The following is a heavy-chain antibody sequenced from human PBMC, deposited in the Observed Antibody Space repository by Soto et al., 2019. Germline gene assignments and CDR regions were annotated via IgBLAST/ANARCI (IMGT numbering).Heavy chain of an antibody. CDR3: AKGPRFYYDSSGYFDY. V-gene: IGHV3-9*01. J-gene: IGHJ4*02. CDR1: GFTFDDYA. CDR2: ITWNSDNM. D-gene: IGHD3-22*01. Sequence: EVQLVESGGGLVQPGRSLRLSCAASGFTFDDYAMHWVRQAPGKGLEWVSGITWNSDNMAYADSVKGRFSISRGNAKNSLYLQMNSLRAEDTALYYCAKGPRFYYDSSGYFDYWGQGTLVTVSS.